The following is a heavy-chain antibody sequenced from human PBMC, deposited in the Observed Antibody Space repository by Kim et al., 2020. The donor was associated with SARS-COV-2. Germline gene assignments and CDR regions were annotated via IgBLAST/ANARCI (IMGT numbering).Heavy chain of an antibody. V-gene: IGHV3-23*01. CDR2: ISGTGGST. CDR1: GFTFSDYA. J-gene: IGHJ4*01. CDR3: ARPLYGWGNYYFPVVY. Sequence: GGSLRLSCAASGFTFSDYAMNWVRQTPGKGLDWVSGISGTGGSTYYADSVRGRFTISRDNSKNTLFLQMNSLRAEDTAVYYCARPLYGWGNYYFPVVYWG. D-gene: IGHD3-10*01.